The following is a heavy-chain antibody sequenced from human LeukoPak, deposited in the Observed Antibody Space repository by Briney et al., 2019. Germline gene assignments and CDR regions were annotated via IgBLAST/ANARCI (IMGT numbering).Heavy chain of an antibody. Sequence: GGSLRLSGAASGFTFSSYWMSWVRQAPGKGLEWVANIKQDGSEKYYVDSVKGRFTMSRDNAKNSLYLQLNSLRAEDTAVYYCARLGEKADFDYWGQGTLVTVSS. CDR2: IKQDGSEK. D-gene: IGHD3-16*01. CDR3: ARLGEKADFDY. V-gene: IGHV3-7*01. CDR1: GFTFSSYW. J-gene: IGHJ4*02.